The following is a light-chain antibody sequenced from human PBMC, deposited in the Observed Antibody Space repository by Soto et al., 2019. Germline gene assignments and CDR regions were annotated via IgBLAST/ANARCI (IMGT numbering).Light chain of an antibody. CDR3: QHYHHCPQT. CDR1: QSVSTN. CDR2: GAS. Sequence: EIVMTQSPGTLSLSPGERATLSCRASQSVSTNLAWYQQIPGQAPRLLIYGASTRATGIPARFSGSGSGTEFTLSISSLQSEDFAVYYCQHYHHCPQTFGLGTKVEIK. V-gene: IGKV3-15*01. J-gene: IGKJ1*01.